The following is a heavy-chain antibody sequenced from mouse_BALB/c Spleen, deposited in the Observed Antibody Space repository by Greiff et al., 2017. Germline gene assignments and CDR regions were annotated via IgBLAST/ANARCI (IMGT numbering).Heavy chain of an antibody. D-gene: IGHD2-4*01. CDR2: IYPGNSDT. CDR1: GYTFTSYW. J-gene: IGHJ4*01. CDR3: TNYDYDYAMDY. V-gene: IGHV1-5*01. Sequence: VQLKQSGTVLARPGASVKMSCKASGYTFTSYWMHWVKQRPGQGLEWIGAIYPGNSDTSYNQKFKGKATMTAVTSTSTAYMELSSLTNEDSAVYYCTNYDYDYAMDYWGQGTSVTVSS.